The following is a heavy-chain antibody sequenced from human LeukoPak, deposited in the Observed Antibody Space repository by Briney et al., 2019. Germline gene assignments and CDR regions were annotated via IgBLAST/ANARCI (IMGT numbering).Heavy chain of an antibody. J-gene: IGHJ4*02. D-gene: IGHD6-13*01. CDR3: ARDVGSSWYEDY. CDR1: GFTLEDYG. CDR2: INWNGGST. V-gene: IGHV3-20*04. Sequence: GGSLRLSCAASGFTLEDYGMSWVRHAPGKGMEWVSGINWNGGSTVYADSVKGRFTISRDNAKNSLYLQMNSLRAEDAALYYCARDVGSSWYEDYWGQGTLVTVSS.